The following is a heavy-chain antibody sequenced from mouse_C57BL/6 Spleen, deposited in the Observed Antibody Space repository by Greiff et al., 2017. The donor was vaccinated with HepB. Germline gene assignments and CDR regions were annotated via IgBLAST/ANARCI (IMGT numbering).Heavy chain of an antibody. Sequence: EVKLLESGGGLVKPGGSLKLSCAASGFTFSSYAMSWVRQTPEKRLEWVATISDGGSYTYYPDNVKGRFTISRDNAKNNLYLQMSHLKSEDTAMYYCARVDDGRFAYWGQGTLVTVSA. D-gene: IGHD2-12*01. CDR1: GFTFSSYA. V-gene: IGHV5-4*03. CDR2: ISDGGSYT. CDR3: ARVDDGRFAY. J-gene: IGHJ3*01.